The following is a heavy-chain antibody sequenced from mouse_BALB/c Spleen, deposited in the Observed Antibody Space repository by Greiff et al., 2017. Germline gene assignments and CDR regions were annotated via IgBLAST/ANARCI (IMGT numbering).Heavy chain of an antibody. J-gene: IGHJ3*01. D-gene: IGHD2-4*01. CDR2: ISYSGST. V-gene: IGHV3-8*02. CDR3: ARRDYDGFWFAY. CDR1: GDSITSGY. Sequence: EVKLMESGPSLVKPSQTLSLTCSVTGDSITSGYWNWIRKFPGNKLEYMGYISYSGSTYYNPSLKSRISITRDTSKNQYYLQLNSVTTEDTATYYCARRDYDGFWFAYWGQGTLVTVSA.